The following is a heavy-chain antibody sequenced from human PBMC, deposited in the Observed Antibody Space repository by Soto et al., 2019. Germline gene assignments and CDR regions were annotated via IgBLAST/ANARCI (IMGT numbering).Heavy chain of an antibody. J-gene: IGHJ4*02. CDR3: ARGGGAGTTEQIVDY. CDR2: INHSGST. CDR1: GGSFSGYY. Sequence: PSETLSLTCAVYGGSFSGYYWSWIRQPPGEGLEWIGEINHSGSTNYNPSLKSRVTISVDTSKNQFSLKLSSVTAADTAVYYCARGGGAGTTEQIVDYWGQGTLVTVSS. V-gene: IGHV4-34*01. D-gene: IGHD1-7*01.